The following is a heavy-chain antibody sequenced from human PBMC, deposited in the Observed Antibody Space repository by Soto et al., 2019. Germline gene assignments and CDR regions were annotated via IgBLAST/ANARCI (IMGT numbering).Heavy chain of an antibody. CDR2: IYSGGST. CDR3: ARHVYTYGGGYFDD. D-gene: IGHD5-18*01. J-gene: IGHJ4*02. CDR1: GVTVSSNY. Sequence: EVQLVESGGGLVQPGGSLRLSCAASGVTVSSNYMSWVRQAPGKGLEWVSVIYSGGSTYYADSVKGRFTISRDNSKNTLYLQMNRLRAEDTAVYYCARHVYTYGGGYFDDWGQGTLVTVSS. V-gene: IGHV3-66*04.